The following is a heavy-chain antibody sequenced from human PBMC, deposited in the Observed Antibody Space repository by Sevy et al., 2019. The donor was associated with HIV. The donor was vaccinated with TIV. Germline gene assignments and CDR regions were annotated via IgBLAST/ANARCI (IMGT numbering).Heavy chain of an antibody. V-gene: IGHV1-8*01. J-gene: IGHJ5*02. CDR1: GYTFTSYD. Sequence: ASVKVSCKASGYTFTSYDINWVRQATGQGLEWMGWMNPNSGNTGYAQKFQGRVTMTRNTSISTAYMELSSLRSEDTAVYYCARGLLLWFGELLLNWFDPWGQGTLVTVSS. CDR2: MNPNSGNT. CDR3: ARGLLLWFGELLLNWFDP. D-gene: IGHD3-10*01.